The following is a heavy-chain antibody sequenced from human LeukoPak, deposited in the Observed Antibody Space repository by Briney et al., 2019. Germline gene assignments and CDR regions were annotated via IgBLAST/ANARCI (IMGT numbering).Heavy chain of an antibody. J-gene: IGHJ4*02. CDR2: ISWNSDRI. CDR1: GFTFSDYV. CDR3: AKGAPVWASYSSGYNH. D-gene: IGHD3-22*01. Sequence: GGSLRLSCAASGFTFSDYVMHWVRQAPGKGLEWVSGISWNSDRIGYADSVKDRFTISRDNSKNSLYLQMNSLRVEDTAFYYCAKGAPVWASYSSGYNHWGQGIPVTVSS. V-gene: IGHV3-9*01.